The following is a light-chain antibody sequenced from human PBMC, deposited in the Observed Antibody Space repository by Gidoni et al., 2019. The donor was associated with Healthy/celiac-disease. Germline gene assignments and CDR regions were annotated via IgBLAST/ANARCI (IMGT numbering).Light chain of an antibody. CDR1: QDISNY. CDR3: QQYDNLRIT. J-gene: IGKJ4*01. Sequence: IQMTQSPSSLSASVGDRGTITCQASQDISNYLNWYQQKPGKAPKLLIYDASNLETGVPSRFSGSGSGTDFTFTISSLQPEDIATYYCQQYDNLRITFGGGTKVEIK. CDR2: DAS. V-gene: IGKV1-33*01.